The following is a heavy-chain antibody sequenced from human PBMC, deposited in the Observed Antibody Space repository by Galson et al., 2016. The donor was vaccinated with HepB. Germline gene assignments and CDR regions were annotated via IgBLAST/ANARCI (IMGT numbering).Heavy chain of an antibody. CDR2: ISRSGRTI. CDR3: ASGDYDLEGLSLYNWFDP. D-gene: IGHD3-3*01. Sequence: SLRLSCAGSGFTFSSYSMNWVRQAPGKGLEWVSYISRSGRTIYYADSVKGRFTISRDNAKNSLYLQMNSLRAEDTAVYYCASGDYDLEGLSLYNWFDPWGQGTLVTVSS. CDR1: GFTFSSYS. V-gene: IGHV3-48*01. J-gene: IGHJ5*02.